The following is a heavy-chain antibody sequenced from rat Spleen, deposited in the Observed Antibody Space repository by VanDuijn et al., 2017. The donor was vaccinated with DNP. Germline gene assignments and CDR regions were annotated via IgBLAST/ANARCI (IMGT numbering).Heavy chain of an antibody. V-gene: IGHV5-31*01. Sequence: EVQLVETGGGLVQPGRSLKLSCVASGFTFSSYWMTWIRQVPGKGLEWIASITSGTGTTSYADAVKGRFMISRDDTKNTLSLQMNSLRSEDTATYFCARDADYGGYSEPFDYWGQGVMVTVSS. D-gene: IGHD1-11*01. CDR1: GFTFSSYW. CDR3: ARDADYGGYSEPFDY. J-gene: IGHJ2*01. CDR2: ITSGTGTT.